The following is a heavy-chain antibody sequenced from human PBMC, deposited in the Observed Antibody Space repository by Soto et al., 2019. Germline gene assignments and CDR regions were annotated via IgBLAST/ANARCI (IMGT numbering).Heavy chain of an antibody. CDR2: IYYSGST. D-gene: IGHD3-10*01. CDR3: ASYGSGRYYPTTFDY. Sequence: QVQLQESGPGLVKPSQTLSLTCTVSGGSISSSGYNWSWIRQHPGKGLEWIGYIYYSGSTYYYPSIMCRVTISVDPSQKQCPLKLSSVTAAYTAVYFCASYGSGRYYPTTFDYWGQGTLVTVSS. V-gene: IGHV4-31*03. J-gene: IGHJ4*01. CDR1: GGSISSSGYN.